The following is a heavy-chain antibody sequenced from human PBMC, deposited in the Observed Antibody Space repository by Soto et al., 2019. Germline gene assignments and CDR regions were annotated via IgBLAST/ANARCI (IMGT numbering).Heavy chain of an antibody. CDR3: ARAHYHDSSSQNGHAFDI. Sequence: QVQLVESGGGVVQPGRSLRLSCAASEFTFSDYAMHWVRQAPGKGLEWVAVISDDGDKVFYADSKKDRLTISRDNSNINLFLQLTSLGPEDTALYYCARAHYHDSSSQNGHAFDIWGQGTLVTVSS. J-gene: IGHJ3*02. CDR2: ISDDGDKV. V-gene: IGHV3-30-3*01. D-gene: IGHD3-22*01. CDR1: EFTFSDYA.